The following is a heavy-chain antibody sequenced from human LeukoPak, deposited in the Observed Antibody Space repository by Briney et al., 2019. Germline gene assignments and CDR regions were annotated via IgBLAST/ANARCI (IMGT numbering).Heavy chain of an antibody. CDR1: GFTFDDYA. J-gene: IGHJ3*02. Sequence: GRSLRLSCAASGFTFDDYATHWVRQAPGKGLEWVSGISWNSGSIGYADSVKGRFTISRDNAKNSLYLQMNSLRAEDTALYYCAKDYYDSSGYQFDIWGQGTMVTVSS. D-gene: IGHD3-22*01. V-gene: IGHV3-9*01. CDR2: ISWNSGSI. CDR3: AKDYYDSSGYQFDI.